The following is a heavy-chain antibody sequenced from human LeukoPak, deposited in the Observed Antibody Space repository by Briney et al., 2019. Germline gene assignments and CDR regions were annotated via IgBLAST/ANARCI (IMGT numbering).Heavy chain of an antibody. CDR1: GGSISSSSYY. J-gene: IGHJ4*02. V-gene: IGHV4-39*01. D-gene: IGHD5-18*01. CDR3: ARYGKTAMVDY. Sequence: SETLSLACTVSGGSISSSSYYWGWIRQPPGKGLEWIGSIYYSGSTYYNPSLKSRVTISVDTSKNQFSLKLSSVTAADTAVYYCARYGKTAMVDYWGQGTLVTVSS. CDR2: IYYSGST.